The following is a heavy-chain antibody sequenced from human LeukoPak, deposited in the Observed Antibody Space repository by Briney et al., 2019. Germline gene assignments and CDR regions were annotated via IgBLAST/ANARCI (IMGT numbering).Heavy chain of an antibody. Sequence: GGSLRLSCAASGFTVSSNYMSWVRQAPGKGLEWVSVIYSGGSTYYADSVKGRFTISRDNSKNTLYLQMNSLRAEDTAVYYCARDLAGGFGGYDFWGQGTLVTVSS. V-gene: IGHV3-66*01. D-gene: IGHD5-12*01. CDR3: ARDLAGGFGGYDF. J-gene: IGHJ4*02. CDR1: GFTVSSNY. CDR2: IYSGGST.